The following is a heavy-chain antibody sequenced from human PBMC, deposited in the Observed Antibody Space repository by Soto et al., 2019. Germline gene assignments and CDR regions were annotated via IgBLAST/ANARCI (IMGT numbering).Heavy chain of an antibody. CDR1: GGSISSGGYY. Sequence: PSETLSLTCTVSGGSISSGGYYWSWIRQHPGKGLEWIGYIYYSGGTYYNPSLKSRVTISVDTSKNQFSLKLSSVTAADTALYYCARVTAAAGTPFDYWGQGTLVTVSS. J-gene: IGHJ4*02. V-gene: IGHV4-31*03. D-gene: IGHD6-13*01. CDR3: ARVTAAAGTPFDY. CDR2: IYYSGGT.